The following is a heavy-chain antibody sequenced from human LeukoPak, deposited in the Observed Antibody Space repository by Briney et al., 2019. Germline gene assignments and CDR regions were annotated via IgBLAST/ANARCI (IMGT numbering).Heavy chain of an antibody. V-gene: IGHV4-59*08. D-gene: IGHD6-19*01. CDR2: IYYSGST. J-gene: IGHJ4*02. CDR3: ARAVSGRFDY. Sequence: SETLSLTCTVSGGSISSYYWSWIRQPPGKGLEWTGYIYYSGSTNYNPSLNSRVTISVDTSKNQFSLRLSSVTAADTAVYYCARAVSGRFDYWGQGTLVTVSS. CDR1: GGSISSYY.